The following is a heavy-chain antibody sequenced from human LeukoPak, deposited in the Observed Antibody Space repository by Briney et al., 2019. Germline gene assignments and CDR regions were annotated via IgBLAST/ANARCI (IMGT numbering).Heavy chain of an antibody. CDR3: VRGEFGEALDF. CDR2: MSPNTGDA. J-gene: IGHJ4*02. V-gene: IGHV1-2*07. D-gene: IGHD3-16*01. CDR1: GYAFNAYY. Sequence: ASVKVSCKTSGYAFNAYYIHWVRQVPGRGLEWVGWMSPNTGDANYARNFVGRVTMTRDTSIGAAYMELSRLTSEDTAMYYCVRGEFGEALDFWGQGSLVSVSS.